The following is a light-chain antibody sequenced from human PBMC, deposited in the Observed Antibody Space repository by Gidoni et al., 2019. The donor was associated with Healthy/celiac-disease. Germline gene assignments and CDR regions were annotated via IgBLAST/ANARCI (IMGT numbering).Light chain of an antibody. J-gene: IGKJ5*01. Sequence: IQFTQSPSSLSASVGDRVTITCRTSQGISSALAWYQQKPGKAPKLLIYDASSLESGVPSRFSGSGSGTDFTLTISSLQPEDFAAYYCQQFNNYPRTFGQXTRLEIK. V-gene: IGKV1D-13*01. CDR1: QGISSA. CDR2: DAS. CDR3: QQFNNYPRT.